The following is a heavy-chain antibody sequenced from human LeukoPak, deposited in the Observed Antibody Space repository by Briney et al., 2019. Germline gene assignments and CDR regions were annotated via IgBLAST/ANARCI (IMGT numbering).Heavy chain of an antibody. V-gene: IGHV3-74*01. CDR2: IKSDGSST. CDR1: GFTFSTYW. CDR3: ARSDYYDN. J-gene: IGHJ4*02. Sequence: GGSLRLSCAASGFTFSTYWMHWVRQAPGKGLVWVSRIKSDGSSTSYADSVKGRITISRDNAKNTLYLQMNSLRAEDTAVYYCARSDYYDNWGQGTLVTVSS.